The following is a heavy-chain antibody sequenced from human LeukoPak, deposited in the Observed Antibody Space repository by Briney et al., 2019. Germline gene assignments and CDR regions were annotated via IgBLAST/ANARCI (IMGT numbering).Heavy chain of an antibody. Sequence: ASVKVSCKASGYTFTGYYMHWVRQAPGQGLEWMGWINPNSGGTNYAQKFQGWVTMTRDTSISTAYMELSRLRSDDTAVYYCANSANYGDNSGYFDYWGQGTLVTVSS. V-gene: IGHV1-2*04. CDR3: ANSANYGDNSGYFDY. CDR2: INPNSGGT. CDR1: GYTFTGYY. D-gene: IGHD4-23*01. J-gene: IGHJ4*02.